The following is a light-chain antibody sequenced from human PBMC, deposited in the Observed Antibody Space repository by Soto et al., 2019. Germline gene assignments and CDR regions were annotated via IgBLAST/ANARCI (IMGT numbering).Light chain of an antibody. CDR2: ANR. CDR3: GSWDSSLSAYV. CDR1: DSNIGAYD. J-gene: IGLJ1*01. Sequence: QPVLTQPPSVSGAPGQRVTISCAGSDSNIGAYDVQWYQQLPGRAPKILIHANRDRPSGVPDRFSGSKSGTSATLGITGFQTGDEADYYCGSWDSSLSAYVFATGTKVTVL. V-gene: IGLV1-40*01.